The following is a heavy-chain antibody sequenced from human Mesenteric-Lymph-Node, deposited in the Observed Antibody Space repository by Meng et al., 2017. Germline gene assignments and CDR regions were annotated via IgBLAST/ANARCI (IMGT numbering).Heavy chain of an antibody. J-gene: IGHJ4*02. Sequence: QPPGPVLVKPSKPLPPTCTVSDGFTTSDDYYWSWIRQPPGKGLEWFGHIYYSGSTFYNPSLKRRVIISIDTSKNQFSLNLRSVTAADTAVYYCARVSSGWDYFDYWGQGTLVTVSS. CDR3: ARVSSGWDYFDY. CDR2: IYYSGST. CDR1: DGFTTSDDYY. D-gene: IGHD6-25*01. V-gene: IGHV4-30-4*01.